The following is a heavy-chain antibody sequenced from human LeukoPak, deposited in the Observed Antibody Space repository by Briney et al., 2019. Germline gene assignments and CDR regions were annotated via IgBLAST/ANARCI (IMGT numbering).Heavy chain of an antibody. J-gene: IGHJ4*02. CDR2: IYYSGST. V-gene: IGHV4-59*08. CDR3: ARRRYSGDFDY. D-gene: IGHD3-10*01. CDR1: GGSISSYY. Sequence: PSETLSLTCTVSGGSISSYYWSWIRQPPGKGLEWIGYIYYSGSTNYNPSLKSRVTISVDTSKNQFSLKLSSVTAADTAVYYCARRRYSGDFDYWGQGTLVTVSS.